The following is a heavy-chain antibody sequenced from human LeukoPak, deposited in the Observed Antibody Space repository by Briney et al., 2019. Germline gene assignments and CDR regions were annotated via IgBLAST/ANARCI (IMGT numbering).Heavy chain of an antibody. V-gene: IGHV3-30*18. D-gene: IGHD3-16*02. J-gene: IGHJ4*02. Sequence: PGGSLRLSCAASGFTFSSYGMHWVRQAPGKGLEWVAVISYDGSNKYYVDSVKGRFTISRDNSKNTLYLQMNSLRAEDTAVYYCAKEKPSDYVWGSYRPIGSDFDYWGQGTLVTVSS. CDR1: GFTFSSYG. CDR2: ISYDGSNK. CDR3: AKEKPSDYVWGSYRPIGSDFDY.